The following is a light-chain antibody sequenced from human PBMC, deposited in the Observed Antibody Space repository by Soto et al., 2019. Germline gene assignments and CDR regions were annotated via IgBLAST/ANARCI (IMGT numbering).Light chain of an antibody. CDR1: QGISNY. V-gene: IGKV1-27*01. J-gene: IGKJ4*01. Sequence: DIQMTQSPSSLSASVGDRVTITCRASQGISNYLAWYQQKPGKVPKLLIYAASTLQSGVPSRFSGSGSGTDFTLPISSLQTEDVATYYCQKYNSAPALTFGGGTKVEIK. CDR3: QKYNSAPALT. CDR2: AAS.